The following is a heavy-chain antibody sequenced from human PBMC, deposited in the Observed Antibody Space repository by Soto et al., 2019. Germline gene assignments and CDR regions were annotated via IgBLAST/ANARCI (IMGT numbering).Heavy chain of an antibody. CDR1: GYNFTNYW. V-gene: IGHV5-51*01. D-gene: IGHD2-15*01. Sequence: GDSMKISCKVTGYNFTNYWVAWVRQMPGKGLEWMGIVFPGDSDTRYNPSFQGQVTFSADQSTGTAFLHWTSLKAPDTATYYCARRNLYCCGDACYRPNLLAFRAQGTNVTVSS. CDR3: ARRNLYCCGDACYRPNLLAF. CDR2: VFPGDSDT. J-gene: IGHJ1*01.